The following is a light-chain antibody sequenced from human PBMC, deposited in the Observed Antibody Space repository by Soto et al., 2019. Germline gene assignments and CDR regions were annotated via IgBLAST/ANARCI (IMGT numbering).Light chain of an antibody. Sequence: EIVLTQSPDTLSLSPGERATLSCRASQTVIHNHLAWHQQKPGQTPRLLVYGASSRATGIPDRFSGSGSGTDFTLTISRLEPVDFAVYYCQQHGTSPITFGQGTRPEIK. J-gene: IGKJ5*01. V-gene: IGKV3-20*01. CDR3: QQHGTSPIT. CDR2: GAS. CDR1: QTVIHNH.